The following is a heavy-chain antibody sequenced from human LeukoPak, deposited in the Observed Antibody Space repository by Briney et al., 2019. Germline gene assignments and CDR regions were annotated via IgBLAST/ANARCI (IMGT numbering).Heavy chain of an antibody. CDR1: GYTFTGYY. V-gene: IGHV1-2*02. D-gene: IGHD3-10*01. CDR3: ARVNTMRSGILMGFDP. Sequence: ASVKVSCKASGYTFTGYYMHWVRQAPGQGLEWMGWINPNSCGTNYAQKFQGRVTMTRDTSISTAYMELSRLRSDDTAVYYCARVNTMRSGILMGFDPWGQGTLVTVSS. CDR2: INPNSCGT. J-gene: IGHJ5*02.